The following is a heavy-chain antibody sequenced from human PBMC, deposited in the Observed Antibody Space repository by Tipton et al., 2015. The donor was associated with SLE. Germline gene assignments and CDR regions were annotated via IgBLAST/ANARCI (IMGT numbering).Heavy chain of an antibody. Sequence: QLVQSGAEVRKPGASLEVSCKASGYIFTNYYIHWARQAPGQGLEWMGIINPSGGSTSYAKKFQGRVSMTRDTSTSIVYMEMSSLTSDDTAVYYCAGASWSYGFFDYWGQGTLVTVSP. CDR3: AGASWSYGFFDY. V-gene: IGHV1-46*01. CDR1: GYIFTNYY. D-gene: IGHD3-10*01. J-gene: IGHJ4*02. CDR2: INPSGGST.